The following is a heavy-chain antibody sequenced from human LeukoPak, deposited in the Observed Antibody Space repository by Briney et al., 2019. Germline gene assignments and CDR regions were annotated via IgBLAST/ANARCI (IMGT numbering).Heavy chain of an antibody. CDR2: INTDESKI. CDR3: ARGGLFKYFFDY. Sequence: GGSLRLSCAASGFTFSSHWMHWVRQTPGKGLVWVSRINTDESKINHADSVKGRFTISRDNAKNMLYLQMNGLRAEDTAVYYCARGGLFKYFFDYWGQGAPVTVSS. D-gene: IGHD2-15*01. J-gene: IGHJ4*02. V-gene: IGHV3-74*01. CDR1: GFTFSSHW.